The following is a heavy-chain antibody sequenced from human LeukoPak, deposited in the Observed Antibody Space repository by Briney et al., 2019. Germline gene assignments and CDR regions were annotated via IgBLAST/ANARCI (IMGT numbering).Heavy chain of an antibody. CDR2: IKQDGSDK. V-gene: IGHV3-7*01. Sequence: GGSLRLSCAASGFTFSAYWMSWVRQAPGKGLEWLANIKQDGSDKQYVDSVKGRFATSRDNAKTSVYLQMNSLRAEDTAVYYCVSTTRSSPFDNWGQGTLVTVSS. CDR1: GFTFSAYW. D-gene: IGHD1-1*01. CDR3: VSTTRSSPFDN. J-gene: IGHJ4*02.